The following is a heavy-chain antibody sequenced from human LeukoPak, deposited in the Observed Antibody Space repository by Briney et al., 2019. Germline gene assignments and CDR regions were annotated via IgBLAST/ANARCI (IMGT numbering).Heavy chain of an antibody. CDR1: GYTFTSYG. D-gene: IGHD4-11*01. J-gene: IGHJ6*02. V-gene: IGHV1-18*01. CDR3: ASSPYSNYGYYYYGMDV. CDR2: ISAYNGNT. Sequence: ASVTVSCKASGYTFTSYGISWVRQAPGQGLEWLGWISAYNGNTNYAQKLQGRVTMTTDTSTSTAYMELRSLRSDDTAVYYCASSPYSNYGYYYYGMDVWGQGTTVTVSS.